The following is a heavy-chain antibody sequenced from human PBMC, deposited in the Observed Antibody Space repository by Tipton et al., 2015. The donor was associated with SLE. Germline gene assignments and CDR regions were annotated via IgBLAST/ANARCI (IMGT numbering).Heavy chain of an antibody. D-gene: IGHD2-21*01. CDR2: IWYDGSYR. CDR1: GFSFRDSA. Sequence: SLRLSCAASGFSFRDSAMHWVRQAPDKGLEWVAIIWYDGSYRYYADSVKGRFTISRDNAKNSLYLQMNSLRAEDTAVYYCARIASWPDYWGQGTLVTVSS. J-gene: IGHJ4*02. CDR3: ARIASWPDY. V-gene: IGHV3-33*03.